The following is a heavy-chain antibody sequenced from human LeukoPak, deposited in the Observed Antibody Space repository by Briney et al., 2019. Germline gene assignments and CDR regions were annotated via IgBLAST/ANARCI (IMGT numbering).Heavy chain of an antibody. Sequence: SSETLSLTCTVSGGSIRSSSYNWGWIRQPPGKGLEWIGSMHYTGTTYYNPSLKSRVTISVDTSKNQFSLKLSSVTAADTAVYFCARTGGSFYFYYYMDVWGKGTTVTVSS. CDR3: ARTGGSFYFYYYMDV. J-gene: IGHJ6*03. CDR2: MHYTGTT. CDR1: GGSIRSSSYN. D-gene: IGHD1-26*01. V-gene: IGHV4-39*07.